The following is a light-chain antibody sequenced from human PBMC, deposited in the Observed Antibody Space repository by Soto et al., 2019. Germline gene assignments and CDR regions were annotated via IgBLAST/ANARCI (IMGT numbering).Light chain of an antibody. V-gene: IGKV3-15*01. CDR1: QSISSN. CDR2: GAS. Sequence: EIVMTQSPATLSVSPGERATLSCRASQSISSNLAWYQQKPGQAPRLLIYGASARAAGVPARFSGSGSGTEFPLTISSLQSEDFAIYYCQQYHNWPPKHTFGQGTKLEIK. J-gene: IGKJ2*01. CDR3: QQYHNWPPKHT.